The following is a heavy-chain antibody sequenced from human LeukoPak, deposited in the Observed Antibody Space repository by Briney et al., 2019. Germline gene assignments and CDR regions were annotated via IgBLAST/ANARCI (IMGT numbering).Heavy chain of an antibody. CDR1: GGSFSGYY. Sequence: SETLSLTCAVYGGSFSGYYWSWIRQPPGKGLEWIGEINHSGSTNYNPSLKSRVTISLDTSKNQFSLKLSSVTAADTAVYYCARVLARVVYYYDSSGYVDYWGQGTLVTVSS. V-gene: IGHV4-34*01. CDR3: ARVLARVVYYYDSSGYVDY. CDR2: INHSGST. D-gene: IGHD3-22*01. J-gene: IGHJ4*02.